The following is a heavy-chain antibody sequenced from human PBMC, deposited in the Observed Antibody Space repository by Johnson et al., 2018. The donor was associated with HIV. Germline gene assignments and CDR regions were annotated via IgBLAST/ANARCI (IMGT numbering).Heavy chain of an antibody. J-gene: IGHJ3*01. V-gene: IGHV3-30*03. CDR3: ASGHMWSAF. CDR2: ISYDGSNK. D-gene: IGHD2-21*01. Sequence: QEQLVESGGGLVQPGGSLRLSCAASGFTFSSYWMSWVRQAPGKGLEWVAVISYDGSNKYYADSVKGRFTISRDNSKNTLYLQMNSLTVEDTAVYYCASGHMWSAFWGQGTMVTVSS. CDR1: GFTFSSYW.